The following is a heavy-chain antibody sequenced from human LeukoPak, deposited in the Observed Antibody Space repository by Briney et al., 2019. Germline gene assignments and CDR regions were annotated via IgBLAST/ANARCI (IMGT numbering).Heavy chain of an antibody. CDR2: IYYSGST. Sequence: SQTLSLTCTVSGGSISSGGYYWSWIRQHPGKGLEWIGYIYYSGSTYYNPSLKSRVTISVDTSKNQFSLKLSSVTAADTAVYYCARARYSSSWACDYWGQGTLVTVSS. CDR3: ARARYSSSWACDY. V-gene: IGHV4-31*03. D-gene: IGHD6-13*01. J-gene: IGHJ4*02. CDR1: GGSISSGGYY.